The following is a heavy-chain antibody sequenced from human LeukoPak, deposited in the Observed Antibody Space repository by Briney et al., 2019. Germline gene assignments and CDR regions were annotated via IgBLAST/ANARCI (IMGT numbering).Heavy chain of an antibody. D-gene: IGHD3-10*01. CDR2: IIPIFGTA. CDR3: ASYGSKEYGSGSYYPYDY. CDR1: GGTFSSYA. V-gene: IGHV1-69*01. Sequence: SVKVSCKASGGTFSSYAISWVRQAPGQGLEWMGGIIPIFGTASYAQKFQGRVTITADESTSTAYMELSSLRSEDTAVYYCASYGSKEYGSGSYYPYDYWGQGTLVTVSS. J-gene: IGHJ4*02.